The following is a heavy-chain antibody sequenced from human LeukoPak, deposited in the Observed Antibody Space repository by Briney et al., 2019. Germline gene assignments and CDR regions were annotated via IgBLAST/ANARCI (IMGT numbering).Heavy chain of an antibody. CDR2: IFIGDSDT. V-gene: IGHV5-51*01. J-gene: IGHJ4*02. Sequence: GESLKISFKGSGYTFSSYWIGWVRQMPGKGLEWMGIIFIGDSDTRYSPSFEGQVTISADKSISTAFLQWSSLKASDTAVYYCAKSDGYNYDYWGQGTLVTVSS. D-gene: IGHD5-24*01. CDR3: AKSDGYNYDY. CDR1: GYTFSSYW.